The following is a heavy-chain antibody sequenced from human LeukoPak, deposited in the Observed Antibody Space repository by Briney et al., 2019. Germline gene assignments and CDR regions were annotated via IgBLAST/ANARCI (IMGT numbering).Heavy chain of an antibody. J-gene: IGHJ5*01. CDR1: GFTFSSYG. D-gene: IGHD6-13*01. Sequence: GRSLRLSCAASGFTFSSYGMHWVRQAPGKGLEWVAVISYDGSNKYYADSVKGRFTISRDNSKNTLYLQMNSLRAVDTAVYYCAKDDLPGYSSSWFVYWGQGTLVTVSS. V-gene: IGHV3-30*18. CDR2: ISYDGSNK. CDR3: AKDDLPGYSSSWFVY.